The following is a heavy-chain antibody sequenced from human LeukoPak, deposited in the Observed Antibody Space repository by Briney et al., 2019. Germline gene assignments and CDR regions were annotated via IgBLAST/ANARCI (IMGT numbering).Heavy chain of an antibody. CDR3: ARVDYYGSGSYLREYYYYGMDV. J-gene: IGHJ6*02. CDR2: MNPNSGNT. V-gene: IGHV1-8*01. CDR1: GYTFTSYD. D-gene: IGHD3-10*01. Sequence: GSSVKVSCQASGYTFTSYDINWVRQATGQGLEWMGWMNPNSGNTGYAQKFQGRVTMTRNTSISTAYMELSSLRSEDTAVYYCARVDYYGSGSYLREYYYYGMDVWGQGTTVTVSS.